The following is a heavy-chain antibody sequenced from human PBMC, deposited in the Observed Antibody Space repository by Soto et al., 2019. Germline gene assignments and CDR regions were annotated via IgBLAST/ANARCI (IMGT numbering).Heavy chain of an antibody. V-gene: IGHV1-18*01. D-gene: IGHD6-19*01. CDR2: ISVYNGNT. Sequence: ASVKVSCKTSGYTFSSYGISWVRQAPGQGLEWMGWISVYNGNTNYAQKFQGRVTMTTDTSTSTAYMELTSLRFDDTAVYYCLRSSMAADYYYYGMDVWGQGTTVTVSS. CDR3: LRSSMAADYYYYGMDV. CDR1: GYTFSSYG. J-gene: IGHJ6*02.